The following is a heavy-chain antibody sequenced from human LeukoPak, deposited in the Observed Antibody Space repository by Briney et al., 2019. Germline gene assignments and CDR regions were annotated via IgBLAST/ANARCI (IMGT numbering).Heavy chain of an antibody. CDR3: ARDLCTNGVCYDAFDI. V-gene: IGHV4-61*02. D-gene: IGHD2-8*01. J-gene: IGHJ3*02. CDR2: IYTSGST. CDR1: GGSMSSGSHY. Sequence: NSSETLSLTCTVSGGSMSSGSHYWSWIRQPAGKGLEWIGRIYTSGSTNYNPSLKRRVTISVDTSKNQFSLKLSSVTAADTAVYYCARDLCTNGVCYDAFDIWGQGTMVNVSS.